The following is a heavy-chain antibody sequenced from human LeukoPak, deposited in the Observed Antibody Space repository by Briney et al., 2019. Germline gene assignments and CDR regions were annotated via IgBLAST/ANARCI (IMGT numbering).Heavy chain of an antibody. CDR2: VKSKADGGTA. V-gene: IGHV3-15*07. Sequence: GGSLRLSCAASGFTFINTWMNWVRQAPGKGLEWVGRVKSKADGGTADYAAPVKGRFTISRDDSKNTLYLQMNSLKTEDTAMYFCTKAAFYYTSGSLDYWGRGTLVTVSS. J-gene: IGHJ4*02. D-gene: IGHD3-10*01. CDR1: GFTFINTW. CDR3: TKAAFYYTSGSLDY.